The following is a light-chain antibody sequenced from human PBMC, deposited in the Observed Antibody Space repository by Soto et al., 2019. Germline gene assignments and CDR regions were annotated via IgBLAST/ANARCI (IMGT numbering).Light chain of an antibody. J-gene: IGKJ1*01. CDR3: QEYFIPPWT. CDR2: WAS. V-gene: IGKV4-1*01. CDR1: QSVLYSSNNKTY. Sequence: IVMTQSPDSLAVSLVESATINCKSSQSVLYSSNNKTYLAWCQQKTGQPPRLLIHWASSRESGVPDRFSGSGSGTDLTLTITSLQAEDVAIYYCQEYFIPPWTFGQGTKVDI.